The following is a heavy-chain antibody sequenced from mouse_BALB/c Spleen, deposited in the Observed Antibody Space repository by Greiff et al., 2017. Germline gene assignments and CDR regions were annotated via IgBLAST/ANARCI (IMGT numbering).Heavy chain of an antibody. V-gene: IGHV1-4*01. CDR3: ARSYYGSRYFDY. Sequence: VKLQESGAELARPGASVKMSCKASGYTFTSYTMHWVKQRPGQGLEWIGYINPSSGYTNYNQKFKDKATLTADKSSSTAYMQLSSLTSEDSAVYYCARSYYGSRYFDYWGQGTTLTVSS. D-gene: IGHD1-1*01. CDR1: GYTFTSYT. J-gene: IGHJ2*01. CDR2: INPSSGYT.